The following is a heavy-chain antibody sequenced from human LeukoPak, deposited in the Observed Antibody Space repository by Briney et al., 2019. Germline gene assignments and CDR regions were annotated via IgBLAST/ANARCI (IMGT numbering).Heavy chain of an antibody. CDR3: ARGVVPAARPFDY. Sequence: SQTLSLTCTVSGGSISSGGYYWSWIRQHPGKGLEWIGYIYYSGSTYYNPSLKSRVTISVDTSKNQFSLKLSSVTAADTAVYYCARGVVPAARPFDYWGQGTLVTVSS. CDR2: IYYSGST. J-gene: IGHJ4*02. V-gene: IGHV4-31*03. D-gene: IGHD2-2*02. CDR1: GGSISSGGYY.